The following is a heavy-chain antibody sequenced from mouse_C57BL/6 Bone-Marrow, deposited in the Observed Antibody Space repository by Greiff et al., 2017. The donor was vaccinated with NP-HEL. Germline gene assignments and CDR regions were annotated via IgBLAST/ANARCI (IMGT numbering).Heavy chain of an antibody. V-gene: IGHV5-16*01. CDR1: GFTFSDYS. J-gene: IGHJ4*01. CDR2: INSDGSST. D-gene: IGHD2-4*01. Sequence: EVKLVESEGGLVQPGSSMKLSCTASGFTFSDYSMAWVRQVPEQGLDWVANINSDGSSTYYLDSLKSRFIISRDNANNKRILLVSSLESEDTAKDDCTREGGLRRRMYAMDYWGQGTSVTVSS. CDR3: TREGGLRRRMYAMDY.